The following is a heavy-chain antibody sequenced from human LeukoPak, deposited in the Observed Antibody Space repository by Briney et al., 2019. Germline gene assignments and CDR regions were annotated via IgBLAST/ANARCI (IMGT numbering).Heavy chain of an antibody. V-gene: IGHV4-39*01. Sequence: SETLSLTCTVSGGSISSSSYYWGWIRQPPGKGLEWIGSIHYSGSTYYNPSLKSRVTISVDTSKNQFSLKLSSVTAADTAVYYCARWIVVVPAADYWGQGTLVTVSS. CDR2: IHYSGST. CDR3: ARWIVVVPAADY. D-gene: IGHD2-2*01. J-gene: IGHJ4*02. CDR1: GGSISSSSYY.